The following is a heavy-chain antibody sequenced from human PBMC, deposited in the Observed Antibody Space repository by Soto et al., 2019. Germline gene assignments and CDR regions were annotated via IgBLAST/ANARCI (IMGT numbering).Heavy chain of an antibody. V-gene: IGHV3-74*01. CDR1: GFSFSNWW. CDR2: IKGDGSRT. J-gene: IGHJ4*02. CDR3: AKDLHDAAADY. D-gene: IGHD6-13*01. Sequence: DVKLVESGGGLFQPGGSLRLSCAASGFSFSNWWMHWVRQAPGKGLVWVSRIKGDGSRTNYADSVKGRFTVSRDNAKNTVYLQVNSLRVEDTAVYYCAKDLHDAAADYWGQGTLVTVSS.